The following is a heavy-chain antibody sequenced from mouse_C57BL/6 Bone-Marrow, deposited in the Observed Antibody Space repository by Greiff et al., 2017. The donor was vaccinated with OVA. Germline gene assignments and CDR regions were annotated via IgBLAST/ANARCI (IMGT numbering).Heavy chain of an antibody. D-gene: IGHD2-4*01. Sequence: QVQLQQPGAELVRPGTSVKLSCKASGYTFTSYWMHWVKQRPGQGLEWIGVIDPSDSYTNYNQKFKGKATLTVDTSSSTAYMQLSSLTSEDSAVYYCARGGLRRYYFDYWGQGTTLTVSS. CDR1: GYTFTSYW. CDR2: IDPSDSYT. J-gene: IGHJ2*01. V-gene: IGHV1-59*01. CDR3: ARGGLRRYYFDY.